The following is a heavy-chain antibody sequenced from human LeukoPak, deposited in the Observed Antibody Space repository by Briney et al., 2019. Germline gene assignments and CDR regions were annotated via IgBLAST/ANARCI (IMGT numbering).Heavy chain of an antibody. D-gene: IGHD2-2*02. CDR2: ISSSSSYI. CDR3: ARDGMVVPAAISVTGFDY. V-gene: IGHV3-21*01. J-gene: IGHJ4*02. Sequence: GGSLRLSCAASGFTFSSYSMNWVRQAPGKGLEWVSSISSSSSYIYYADSVKGRFTISRDNAKNSLYLQMNSLRAEDTAVYYCARDGMVVPAAISVTGFDYWGQGTLVTVSS. CDR1: GFTFSSYS.